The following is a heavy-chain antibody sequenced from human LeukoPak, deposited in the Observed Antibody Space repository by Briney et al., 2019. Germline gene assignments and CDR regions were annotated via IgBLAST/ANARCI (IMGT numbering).Heavy chain of an antibody. CDR2: INPNSGGT. J-gene: IGHJ4*02. CDR1: GYTFTGYY. CDR3: ARQLELLAYFDY. V-gene: IGHV1-2*06. D-gene: IGHD1-7*01. Sequence: ASVKVSCKASGYTFTGYYLHWVRQAPGQGLEWMGRINPNSGGTNYAQKFQGRVTITADESTSTAYMELSSLRSEDTAVYYCARQLELLAYFDYWGQGTLVTVSS.